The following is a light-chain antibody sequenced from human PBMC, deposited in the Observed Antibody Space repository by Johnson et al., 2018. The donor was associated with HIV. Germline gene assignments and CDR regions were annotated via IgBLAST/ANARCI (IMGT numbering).Light chain of an antibody. CDR1: SSNIGNIF. V-gene: IGLV1-51*01. Sequence: QSVLTQPPSVSAAPGQKVTISCSGSSSNIGNIFVSWYQHLPGTAPKLLIYDNYKRPSGIPDRFSGSKSGTSVTLAIPRLQTGDEADYYCGTWDSSLSAGFYVFGTGTNVTVL. CDR2: DNY. CDR3: GTWDSSLSAGFYV. J-gene: IGLJ1*01.